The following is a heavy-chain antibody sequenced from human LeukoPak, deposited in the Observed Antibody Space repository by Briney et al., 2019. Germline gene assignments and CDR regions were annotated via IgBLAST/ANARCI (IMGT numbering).Heavy chain of an antibody. CDR2: ISSNGGST. J-gene: IGHJ3*02. V-gene: IGHV3-64D*06. CDR1: GFTFSSYA. CDR3: VKNYGDFPGRAFDI. Sequence: PGGSLRLSCSASGFTFSSYAMHWVRQAPGKGLEYVSAISSNGGSTYYADSVKGRFTISRDNSKNTLYLQMSSLRAEDTAVYYCVKNYGDFPGRAFDIWGQGTMLTVSS. D-gene: IGHD4-17*01.